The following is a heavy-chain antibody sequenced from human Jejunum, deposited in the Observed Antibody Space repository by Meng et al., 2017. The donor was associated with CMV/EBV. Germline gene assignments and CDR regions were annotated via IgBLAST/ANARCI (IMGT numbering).Heavy chain of an antibody. J-gene: IGHJ6*02. D-gene: IGHD3-16*01. V-gene: IGHV3-21*01. Sequence: TYAMAWVRQAPGKGLEWVSSISAGSDYIYYADSVKGRFTVSRDNAKNSLYLQMDSLRAEDTAIYYCARDSTGSSYVGYYYYGLDVWGQGTTVTVSS. CDR3: ARDSTGSSYVGYYYYGLDV. CDR1: TYA. CDR2: ISAGSDYI.